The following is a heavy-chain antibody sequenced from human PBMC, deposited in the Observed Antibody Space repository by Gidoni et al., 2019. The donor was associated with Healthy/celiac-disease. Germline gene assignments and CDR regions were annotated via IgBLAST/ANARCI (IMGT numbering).Heavy chain of an antibody. CDR1: GFTFSSYS. CDR2: ISSSSSTI. J-gene: IGHJ6*02. CDR3: AIDASITIYYYGMDV. Sequence: EVQLVESGGGLVQPGGSLRLSCAASGFTFSSYSMNWVRQAPGKGLEWVSYISSSSSTIYYADSVKGRFTISRDNAKNSLYLQMNSLRDEDTAVYYCAIDASITIYYYGMDVWGQGTTVTVSS. D-gene: IGHD3-3*01. V-gene: IGHV3-48*02.